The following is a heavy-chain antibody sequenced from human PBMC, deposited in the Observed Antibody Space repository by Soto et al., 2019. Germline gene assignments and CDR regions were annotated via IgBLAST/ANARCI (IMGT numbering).Heavy chain of an antibody. CDR1: GYSFVSYC. J-gene: IGHJ6*02. V-gene: IGHV5-51*01. Sequence: PGESLKISCQGSGYSFVSYCIGWVSQMPGKGLEWMGIICPGDSHTTYSPSFEGRVTISADKSISTAYVQWSSLKASDSATYYYARVCVGRYYYGMDVWGQGTTVTVSS. CDR3: ARVCVGRYYYGMDV. CDR2: ICPGDSHT. D-gene: IGHD1-26*01.